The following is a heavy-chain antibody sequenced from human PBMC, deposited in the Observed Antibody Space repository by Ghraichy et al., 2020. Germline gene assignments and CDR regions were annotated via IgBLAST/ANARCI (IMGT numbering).Heavy chain of an antibody. CDR3: VTKRYSSSWYGHAFDI. J-gene: IGHJ3*02. CDR2: ISGSGGST. Sequence: GESLNISCAASGFTFSSYAMSWVRQAPGKGLEWVSAISGSGGSTYYADSVKGRFTISRDNSKNTLYLQMNSLRAEDTAVYYCVTKRYSSSWYGHAFDIWGQGTMVTVSS. D-gene: IGHD6-13*01. V-gene: IGHV3-23*01. CDR1: GFTFSSYA.